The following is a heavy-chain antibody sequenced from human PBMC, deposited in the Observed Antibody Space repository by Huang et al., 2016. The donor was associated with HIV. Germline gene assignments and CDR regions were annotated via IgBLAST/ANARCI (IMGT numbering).Heavy chain of an antibody. CDR2: SYYSGST. Sequence: QLQLQESGPGLVKPSETLSLTCTVSGGSIRSDNYYWGWIRQPPGKGLEGIGSSYYSGSTYSNPSLKRRGTRTVDTSKNHFSLRMRSVTTADTAVYYCARLPGSITMIRGVITDPYWGQGTLVTVSS. D-gene: IGHD3-10*01. V-gene: IGHV4-39*02. J-gene: IGHJ4*02. CDR1: GGSIRSDNYY. CDR3: ARLPGSITMIRGVITDPY.